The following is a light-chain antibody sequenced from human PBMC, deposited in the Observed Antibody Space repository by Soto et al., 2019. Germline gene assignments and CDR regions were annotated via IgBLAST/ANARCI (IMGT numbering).Light chain of an antibody. CDR2: GAS. V-gene: IGKV3-20*01. Sequence: EIVLTQSPGTLSLSPGERATLSCRASQSVSSTYLAWYKQKPGQAPRLLIYGASSRATGIPDRFSGSASGTDFTLTINRLEPEDFAIYYCQQYGDSRTFGQGTKLEIK. CDR3: QQYGDSRT. J-gene: IGKJ2*01. CDR1: QSVSSTY.